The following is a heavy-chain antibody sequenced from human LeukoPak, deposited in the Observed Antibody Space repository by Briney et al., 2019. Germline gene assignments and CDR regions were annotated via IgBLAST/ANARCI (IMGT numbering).Heavy chain of an antibody. Sequence: GGSLRLSCAASGFNFITYWMTWVRQAPGKGLEWVASIKPDGSEKFYVDSVEGRFTISRDNARNSLFLQMNSLRAEDTALYYCATGGTWDLDYWGQGTLVTVSS. V-gene: IGHV3-7*01. CDR2: IKPDGSEK. J-gene: IGHJ4*02. CDR1: GFNFITYW. D-gene: IGHD1-1*01. CDR3: ATGGTWDLDY.